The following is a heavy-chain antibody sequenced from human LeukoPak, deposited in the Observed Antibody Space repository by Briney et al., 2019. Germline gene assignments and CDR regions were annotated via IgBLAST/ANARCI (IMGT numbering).Heavy chain of an antibody. J-gene: IGHJ4*02. CDR2: IYHSGST. D-gene: IGHD3-22*01. Sequence: SETLSLTCAVSGGSISISNWWSWVRQPPGKGLEWIGSIYHSGSTYYNPSLKSRVTISVDTSKNQFSLKLSSVTAADTAVYYCARDYDSSGYPFDYWGQGTLVTVSS. V-gene: IGHV4-4*02. CDR3: ARDYDSSGYPFDY. CDR1: GGSISISNW.